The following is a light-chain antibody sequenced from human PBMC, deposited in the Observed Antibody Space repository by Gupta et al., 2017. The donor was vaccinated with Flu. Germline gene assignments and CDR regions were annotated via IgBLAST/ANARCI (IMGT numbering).Light chain of an antibody. J-gene: IGKJ2*01. V-gene: IGKV1-33*01. Sequence: DIQMTQSPSSLSASVGDRVTSTCQARQDISNYLNWYKQKPGKAPKLLIYDASNLETGVPSRLSGSGCGKDXSFIISXRLQEDIAAYYYQQHDYLPPNTFGXGTKVEIK. CDR3: QQHDYLPPNT. CDR1: QDISNY. CDR2: DAS.